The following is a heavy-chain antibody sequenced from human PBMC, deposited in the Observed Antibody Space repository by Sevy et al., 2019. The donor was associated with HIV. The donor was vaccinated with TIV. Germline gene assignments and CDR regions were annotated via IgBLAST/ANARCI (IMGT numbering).Heavy chain of an antibody. CDR3: AKDSGYDSSGYYMYYFDS. V-gene: IGHV3-30*18. J-gene: IGHJ4*02. D-gene: IGHD3-22*01. CDR2: ISYDGSNK. Sequence: GGSLRLSCAASGFTFSNYGIHWVRQAPGKGLEWVAVISYDGSNKYYVDSVKGRITISRDNSKNTLYLQMNSLRAEDTAVYYCAKDSGYDSSGYYMYYFDSWGQGTLVTVSS. CDR1: GFTFSNYG.